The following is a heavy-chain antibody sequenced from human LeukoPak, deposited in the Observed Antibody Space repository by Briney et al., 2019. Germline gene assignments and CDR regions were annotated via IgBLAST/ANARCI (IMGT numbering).Heavy chain of an antibody. CDR1: GFTFSSYS. CDR3: ARDFTAGRAFDI. CDR2: ISSSSIYI. V-gene: IGHV3-21*01. D-gene: IGHD5-18*01. Sequence: PGGSLRLSCAASGFTFSSYSMNWVRQAAGKGMEWVSSISSSSIYIYYADSVKGRFTISRDNAKNSLYLQMNSLRAEDTAVYYCARDFTAGRAFDIWGQGTMVTVSS. J-gene: IGHJ3*02.